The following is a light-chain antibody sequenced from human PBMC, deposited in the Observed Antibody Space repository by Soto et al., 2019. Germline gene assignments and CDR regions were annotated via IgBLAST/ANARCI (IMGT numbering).Light chain of an antibody. CDR3: QQYNSWT. CDR2: DVS. V-gene: IGKV1-5*01. CDR1: QSISSW. J-gene: IGKJ1*01. Sequence: DIQMTQSPSTLSASVGDRVTITCRASQSISSWLAWYQQKPGKAPKLLIYDVSSLESGVPSRFSGSGSGTEFTLTISSLQPDDFATYYCQQYNSWTFGQGTKVDIK.